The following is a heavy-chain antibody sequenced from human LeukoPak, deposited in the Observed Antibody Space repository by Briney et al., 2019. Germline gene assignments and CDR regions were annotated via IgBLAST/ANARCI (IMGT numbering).Heavy chain of an antibody. Sequence: PSETLSLTCTVSDDSIKNYFWTWIRQSPGKGLEWIGYVFYSGSTSYNPSLRSRLTMSVDTSKSQFSLNLKSVTAADTAVYYCARDGILYYAGFDPWGQGTKVIVSS. CDR2: VFYSGST. CDR1: DDSIKNYF. D-gene: IGHD2-8*01. CDR3: ARDGILYYAGFDP. J-gene: IGHJ5*02. V-gene: IGHV4-59*01.